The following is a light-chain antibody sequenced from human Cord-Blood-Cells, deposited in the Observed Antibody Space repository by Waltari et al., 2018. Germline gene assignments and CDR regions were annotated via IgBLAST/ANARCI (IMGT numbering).Light chain of an antibody. V-gene: IGLV3-25*03. J-gene: IGLJ2*01. CDR1: ALPKQY. Sequence: SYELTQPPSVSVSPGQTARITCSGDALPKQYAYWYQQKPGQAPVLVIYKDSERPSGFSERFSGSSSGTTVKLTISGVQAEDEADYYCQSADSSGTYVVFGGGTKLTVL. CDR2: KDS. CDR3: QSADSSGTYVV.